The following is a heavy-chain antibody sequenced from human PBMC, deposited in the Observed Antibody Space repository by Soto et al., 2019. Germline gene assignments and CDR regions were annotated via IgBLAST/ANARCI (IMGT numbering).Heavy chain of an antibody. Sequence: QITLKESGPPLVKPTQTLTLTCTFSGFSLSTSGVGVGWIRQPPGKALEWLALIYWDDDKRYGPSLKSRLTITKDTSKNQVVLTMTNMDPVDTATYYCAHYPNDNGAFDIWGQGTMVTVSS. CDR1: GFSLSTSGVG. J-gene: IGHJ3*02. D-gene: IGHD1-1*01. CDR3: AHYPNDNGAFDI. CDR2: IYWDDDK. V-gene: IGHV2-5*05.